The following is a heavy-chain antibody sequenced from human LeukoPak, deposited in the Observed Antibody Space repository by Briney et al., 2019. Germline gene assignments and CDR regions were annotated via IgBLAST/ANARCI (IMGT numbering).Heavy chain of an antibody. J-gene: IGHJ4*02. D-gene: IGHD4-17*01. Sequence: ASVKVSCKASGYTFTGYYMHWVRQAPGQGLEWMGWINPNSGGTNYAHRLQGRVTMTTDTSMSTAYMELRSLRSDDTAVYYCARDRDYGDYNTQDLFVYWGQGTLVTVSS. CDR3: ARDRDYGDYNTQDLFVY. V-gene: IGHV1-2*07. CDR2: INPNSGGT. CDR1: GYTFTGYY.